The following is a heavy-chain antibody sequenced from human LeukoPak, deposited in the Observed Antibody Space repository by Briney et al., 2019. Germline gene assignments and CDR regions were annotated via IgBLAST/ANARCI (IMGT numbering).Heavy chain of an antibody. CDR2: IYYSGST. CDR1: GGPISSGGYY. D-gene: IGHD6-13*01. V-gene: IGHV4-31*03. J-gene: IGHJ3*02. Sequence: PSQTLSLTCTVSGGPISSGGYYWSWIRQHPGKGLEWIGYIYYSGSTYYNPSLKSRVTISVDTSKNQFSLKLSSVTAADTAVYYCARAIIAAAGSDAFDIWGQGTMVTVSS. CDR3: ARAIIAAAGSDAFDI.